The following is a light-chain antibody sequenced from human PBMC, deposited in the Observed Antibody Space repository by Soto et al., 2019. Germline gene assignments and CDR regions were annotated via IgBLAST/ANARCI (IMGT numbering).Light chain of an antibody. CDR1: QSVSSSS. Sequence: EIVLTQSPGTLSLSPGERATLSCRASQSVSSSSLAWYQQKPGQAPRLLIYDASSRATGIPDRFSGSGSGTDFTLTISRLEPEDFAVYYCQQYDSSPSTFGQGTKVDIK. V-gene: IGKV3-20*01. CDR3: QQYDSSPST. CDR2: DAS. J-gene: IGKJ1*01.